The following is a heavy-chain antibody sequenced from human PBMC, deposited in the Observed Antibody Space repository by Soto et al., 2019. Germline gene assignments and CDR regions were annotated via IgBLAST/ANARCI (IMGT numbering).Heavy chain of an antibody. J-gene: IGHJ4*02. CDR2: ISYDGSNK. D-gene: IGHD6-19*01. V-gene: IGHV3-30-3*01. CDR1: GFTFSSYA. Sequence: PGGSLRLSCAASGFTFSSYAMHWVRQAPGKGLEWVAVISYDGSNKYYADSVKGRFTISRDSSKSMLYLQMNSLRPEDTAVYYCARDGIAVAANYFDHWGQGTLVTVSS. CDR3: ARDGIAVAANYFDH.